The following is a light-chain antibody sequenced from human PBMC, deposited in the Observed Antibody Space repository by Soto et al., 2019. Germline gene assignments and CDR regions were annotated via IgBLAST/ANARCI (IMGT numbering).Light chain of an antibody. CDR3: QHRSNWPPT. Sequence: EIVLTQSPATLPLSPGERATLSCRASQSVGSYLAWYQQIPGQAPRLLIYDASNRATGIPARFSGSGSGTDFTLTISSLEPADFAVYYCQHRSNWPPTFGGGTKVDIK. CDR1: QSVGSY. CDR2: DAS. J-gene: IGKJ4*01. V-gene: IGKV3-11*01.